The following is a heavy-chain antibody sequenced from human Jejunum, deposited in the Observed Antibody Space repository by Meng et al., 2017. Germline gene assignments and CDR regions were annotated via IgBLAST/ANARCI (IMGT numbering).Heavy chain of an antibody. CDR2: IWHSGAS. J-gene: IGHJ4*02. V-gene: IGHV4-4*02. D-gene: IGHD5-12*01. Sequence: QGQLGESGPGLVKPSGTLSLTCAVSGGSITTDWWNWVRQPPGKGLEWIGEIWHSGASNYNPSLRSRVTISVDKSKNQLSLELASLTAADTAVYYCARGATGTRPFDYWAREPWSPSPQ. CDR1: GGSITTDW. CDR3: ARGATGTRPFDY.